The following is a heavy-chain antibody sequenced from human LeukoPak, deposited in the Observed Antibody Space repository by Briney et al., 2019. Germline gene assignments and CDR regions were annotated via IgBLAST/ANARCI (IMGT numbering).Heavy chain of an antibody. CDR3: ARAAAGVDY. CDR1: GYTFTGYY. Sequence: GASVKVSCKASGYTFTGYYMHWVRQAPGQGLEWMGWISAYNGNTNYAQKLQGRVTMTTDTSTSTAYMELRSLRSDDTAVYYCARAAAGVDYWGQGTLVTVSS. D-gene: IGHD6-13*01. V-gene: IGHV1-18*04. J-gene: IGHJ4*02. CDR2: ISAYNGNT.